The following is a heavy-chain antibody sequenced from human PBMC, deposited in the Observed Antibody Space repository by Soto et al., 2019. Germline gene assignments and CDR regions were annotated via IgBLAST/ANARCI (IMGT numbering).Heavy chain of an antibody. CDR3: AREGAAAGWGHY. J-gene: IGHJ4*02. CDR1: GGSVSSGSYY. CDR2: IYYSGST. D-gene: IGHD6-13*01. Sequence: SETLSLTCTVSGGSVSSGSYYWSWIRQPPGKGLEWIGYIYYSGSTNYNPSLKSRVTISVDTSKNQFSLKLSSVTAADTAVYYCAREGAAAGWGHYWGQGTLVAVYS. V-gene: IGHV4-61*01.